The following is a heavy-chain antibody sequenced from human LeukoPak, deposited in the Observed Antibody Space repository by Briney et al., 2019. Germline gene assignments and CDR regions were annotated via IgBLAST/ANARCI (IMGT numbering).Heavy chain of an antibody. J-gene: IGHJ5*02. D-gene: IGHD6-13*01. CDR1: GFTFSSYG. CDR3: AKDGGSSWYNWFDP. Sequence: PGGSLRLSCAASGFTFSSYGMHWVRQAPGKGLEWVAFIRYDGSNKYYADSVKGRFTISRDNSKNTLYLQMNSLRAEDTAVYYCAKDGGSSWYNWFDPWGQGTLVTVSS. CDR2: IRYDGSNK. V-gene: IGHV3-30*02.